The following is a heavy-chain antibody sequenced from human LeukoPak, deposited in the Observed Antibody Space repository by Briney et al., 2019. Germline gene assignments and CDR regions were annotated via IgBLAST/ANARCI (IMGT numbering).Heavy chain of an antibody. CDR2: IIPILGIA. CDR1: GGTFSSYT. D-gene: IGHD1-26*01. J-gene: IGHJ4*02. CDR3: ARDRSYSSFDY. Sequence: GSSVKVSCKASGGTFSSYTISWVRQAPGQGLEWMGRIIPILGIANYAQKFQGRVTITADKSTSTAYTELSSLRSEDTAVYYCARDRSYSSFDYWGQGTLVTVSS. V-gene: IGHV1-69*04.